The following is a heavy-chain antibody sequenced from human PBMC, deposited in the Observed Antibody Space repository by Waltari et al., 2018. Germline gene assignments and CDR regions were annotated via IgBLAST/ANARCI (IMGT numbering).Heavy chain of an antibody. CDR3: AKGGNYGLDV. CDR2: VRNDGSKN. J-gene: IGHJ6*04. D-gene: IGHD3-10*01. Sequence: QVQLVESGGGVVQPGGSLRLSCAASGFIFSSNAMHWVRQAPGKGLEWVAYVRNDGSKNYYADSVKGRFTISRDNSKNTLYLQVNSLRPEDTALYYCAKGGNYGLDVWGKGTTVTVSS. CDR1: GFIFSSNA. V-gene: IGHV3-30*02.